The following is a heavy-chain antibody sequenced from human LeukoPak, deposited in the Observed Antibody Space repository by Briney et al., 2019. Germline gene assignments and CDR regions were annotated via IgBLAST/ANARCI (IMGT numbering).Heavy chain of an antibody. CDR3: ARDQNDYVWGSYRYPGY. V-gene: IGHV3-30-3*01. Sequence: PGGSLRLSCAASGFTFSSYTLHWVRQAPGKGLEWVAVISNAGSNKYYADSVKGRFTISRDNSKNTLYLQMNSLRAEDTAVYYCARDQNDYVWGSYRYPGYWGQGTLVTVSS. CDR2: ISNAGSNK. J-gene: IGHJ4*02. D-gene: IGHD3-16*02. CDR1: GFTFSSYT.